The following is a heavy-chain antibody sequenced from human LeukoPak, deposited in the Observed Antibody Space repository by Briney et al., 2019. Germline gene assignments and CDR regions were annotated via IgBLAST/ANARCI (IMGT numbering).Heavy chain of an antibody. Sequence: GGSLRLSCAASGFTFSRHWMSWVRQAPQKGLEWVANIKQDGGERYYVDSVRGRFTISRDNAENSLYLQMDSLRADDTAVYFCARVGSGYDIPHFDYWGQGSLRTVSA. V-gene: IGHV3-7*01. J-gene: IGHJ4*02. CDR3: ARVGSGYDIPHFDY. CDR2: IKQDGGER. CDR1: GFTFSRHW. D-gene: IGHD5-12*01.